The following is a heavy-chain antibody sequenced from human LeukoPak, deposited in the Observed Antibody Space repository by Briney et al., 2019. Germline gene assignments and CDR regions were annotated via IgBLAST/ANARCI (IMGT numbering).Heavy chain of an antibody. CDR1: GFTFIDYY. J-gene: IGHJ4*02. D-gene: IGHD2-2*01. V-gene: IGHV3-11*01. CDR2: ISSSGGTI. CDR3: VRGEEAYCATTICRKFDF. Sequence: GGSLRLSCAASGFTFIDYYMTWVRQAPGKGLEWVSYISSSGGTIYYADSVKGRVTISRDNAKNSVYLQINNLRAEDTAVYYRVRGEEAYCATTICRKFDFWGQGTQVTVSS.